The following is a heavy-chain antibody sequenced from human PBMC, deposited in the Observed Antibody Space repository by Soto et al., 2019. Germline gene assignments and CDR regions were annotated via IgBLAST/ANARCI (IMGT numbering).Heavy chain of an antibody. D-gene: IGHD2-2*01. J-gene: IGHJ6*02. V-gene: IGHV3-7*01. CDR2: IKQDGSEK. Sequence: GESLKISCAASGFTFSSYWMSWVRQAPGKGLEWVANIKQDGSEKYYVDSVKGRFTISRDNAKNSLYLQMNSLRAEDTAVYYCARGVVVPAAYYYYYYGMDVWGQGTTVTVSS. CDR3: ARGVVVPAAYYYYYYGMDV. CDR1: GFTFSSYW.